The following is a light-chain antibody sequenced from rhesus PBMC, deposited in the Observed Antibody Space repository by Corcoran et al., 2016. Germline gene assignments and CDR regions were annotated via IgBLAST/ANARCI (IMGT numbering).Light chain of an antibody. Sequence: QSVLTQPPSASEAARKSVTISCSGSSSNIGSNSVSWYQQLPETAPKLLIYSNDRRASGFSDRFSGSKSGTSASLAIRGLQTEDEADYYCAAWDDSLSGYIVGAGTRLTVL. V-gene: IGLV1-60*01. CDR2: SND. CDR3: AAWDDSLSGYI. J-gene: IGLJ1*01. CDR1: SSNIGSNS.